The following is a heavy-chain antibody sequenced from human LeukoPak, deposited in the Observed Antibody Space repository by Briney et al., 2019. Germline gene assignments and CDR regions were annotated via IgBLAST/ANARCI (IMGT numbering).Heavy chain of an antibody. J-gene: IGHJ4*02. V-gene: IGHV4-39*02. D-gene: IGHD1-26*01. CDR1: GFTFSDHY. CDR3: SRLREGSPGDY. Sequence: GSLRLSCAASGFTFSDHYMDWVRQAPGKGLEWIGSIYYSGITYYNPSLKGRVTISVDTSRNHFSLKLTSVSAADTAVYYCSRLREGSPGDYWGQGTLVTVSS. CDR2: IYYSGIT.